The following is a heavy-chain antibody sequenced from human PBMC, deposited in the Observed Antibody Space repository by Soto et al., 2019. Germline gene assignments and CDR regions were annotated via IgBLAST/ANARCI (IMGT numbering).Heavy chain of an antibody. CDR1: GGTFSSYA. V-gene: IGHV1-69*06. D-gene: IGHD3-22*01. CDR2: IIPIFGTA. CDR3: ARDYQKRKYYYDSSGYPPQLAFDI. Sequence: SVKVSCKASGGTFSSYAISWVRQAPGQGLEWMGGIIPIFGTANYAQKFQGRVTITADKSTSTAYMELRSLRSDDTAVYYCARDYQKRKYYYDSSGYPPQLAFDIWGQGTMVTVSS. J-gene: IGHJ3*02.